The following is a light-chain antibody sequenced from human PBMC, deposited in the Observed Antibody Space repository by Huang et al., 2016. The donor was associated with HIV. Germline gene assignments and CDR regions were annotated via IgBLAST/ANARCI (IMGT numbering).Light chain of an antibody. CDR2: LAS. V-gene: IGKV2-28*01. J-gene: IGKJ1*01. CDR3: MQGLQSWT. Sequence: DIVMVQSPVSLSVTPGEAASITCRSSQSLLHSNGHNYLDWYRQKPGQSPQPLIYLASTRAAGVPDRFSGSGSGTDFTLKINRVEADDVGVYYCMQGLQSWTFGQGTKVEI. CDR1: QSLLHSNGHNY.